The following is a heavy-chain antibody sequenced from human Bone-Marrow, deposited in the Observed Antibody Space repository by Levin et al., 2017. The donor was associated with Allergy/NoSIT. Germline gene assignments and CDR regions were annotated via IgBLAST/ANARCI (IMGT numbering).Heavy chain of an antibody. CDR2: ISPDGGNK. V-gene: IGHV3-30-3*01. Sequence: GGSLRLSCAASEITLRTFPMHWVRPAPGKGLQWVAVISPDGGNKHYAESARGRFTISRDNSKNMLYLQMNSLRVEDTAVFYCAGASETPSHYHYYMDVWGRGTTVTVSS. CDR3: AGASETPSHYHYYMDV. D-gene: IGHD4-23*01. CDR1: EITLRTFP. J-gene: IGHJ6*03.